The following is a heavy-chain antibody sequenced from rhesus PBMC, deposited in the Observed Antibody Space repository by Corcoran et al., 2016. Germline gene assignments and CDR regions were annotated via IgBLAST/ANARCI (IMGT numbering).Heavy chain of an antibody. CDR2: IYGSSTST. Sequence: QVQLQESGPGVVKPSETLSLTCAVSGGSISDSYRWSWIRQPPGKGLEGIGYIYGSSTSTNYNPSLKSRVTISKDTSKNQFSLKLSSVTAADTAVYYCASLYYNIWTGYYTGLDYWGQGVLVTVSS. J-gene: IGHJ4*01. CDR3: ASLYYNIWTGYYTGLDY. D-gene: IGHD3-3*01. CDR1: GGSISDSYR. V-gene: IGHV4S10*01.